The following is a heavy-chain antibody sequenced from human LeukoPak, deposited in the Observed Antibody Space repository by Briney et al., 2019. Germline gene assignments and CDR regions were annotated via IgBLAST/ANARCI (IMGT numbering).Heavy chain of an antibody. CDR3: ARAPGRDLDY. Sequence: GGSLRLSCAASGFTFSNYDMHWVRQAPGKGLEWVAVIWNDGRNKYYADSVKGRFTISRDNSKSTLYLQMNSLRADDTAVYYCARAPGRDLDYWGQGTLVTVSS. CDR2: IWNDGRNK. CDR1: GFTFSNYD. V-gene: IGHV3-33*01. J-gene: IGHJ4*02. D-gene: IGHD3-3*01.